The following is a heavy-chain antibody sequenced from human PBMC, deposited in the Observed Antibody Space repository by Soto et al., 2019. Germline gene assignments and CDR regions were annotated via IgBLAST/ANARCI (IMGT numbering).Heavy chain of an antibody. D-gene: IGHD3-22*01. Sequence: EVQLVESGGGLVQPGGSLRLSCAASGFTFSSYSMNWVRQAPGKGLEWVSYISSSGSTIYYADSVKGRFTISRDNAKNSLYLQMNSLRAEDTAVYYCARDRAYYYDSSGYPPGFDYWGQGTLVTVSS. CDR2: ISSSGSTI. CDR1: GFTFSSYS. CDR3: ARDRAYYYDSSGYPPGFDY. J-gene: IGHJ4*02. V-gene: IGHV3-48*04.